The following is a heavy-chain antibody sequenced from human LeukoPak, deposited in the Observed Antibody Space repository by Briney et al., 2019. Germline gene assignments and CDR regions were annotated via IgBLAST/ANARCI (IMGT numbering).Heavy chain of an antibody. CDR1: GFTFSSYW. D-gene: IGHD3-10*01. J-gene: IGHJ4*02. CDR3: ARGGIRFIDY. Sequence: TGGSLRLSCAASGFTFSSYWMYWVRQDPGKGLVWVSRINSDGSSTNYADSVRGRFTFSRDNAKNKLFLQMNSLRAEDTAVYYCARGGIRFIDYWGQGTLVTVSS. CDR2: INSDGSST. V-gene: IGHV3-74*01.